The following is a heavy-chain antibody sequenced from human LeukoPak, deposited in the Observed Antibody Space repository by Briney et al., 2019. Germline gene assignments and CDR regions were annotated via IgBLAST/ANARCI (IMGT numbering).Heavy chain of an antibody. CDR2: INPNSGGT. CDR1: GYTFTGYY. V-gene: IGHV1-2*02. Sequence: GASVKVSCKASGYTFTGYYMHWVRQAPGQGLEWMGWINPNSGGTNYAQKFQGRVTMTRDTSISTAYMELSRLRSDDTAVYYCARMFWSISVYYYYHYMDVWGKGTTVTVSS. D-gene: IGHD3-3*01. CDR3: ARMFWSISVYYYYHYMDV. J-gene: IGHJ6*03.